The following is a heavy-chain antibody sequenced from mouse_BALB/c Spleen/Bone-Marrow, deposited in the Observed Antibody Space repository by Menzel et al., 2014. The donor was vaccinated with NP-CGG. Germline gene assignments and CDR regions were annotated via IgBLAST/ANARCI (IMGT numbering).Heavy chain of an antibody. CDR3: TSTTVVGMDY. CDR1: GFTFSNYW. V-gene: IGHV6-6*02. CDR2: IRLKSNNYAT. J-gene: IGHJ4*01. Sequence: EVQLVESGGGWVQPGGSMKLSCVASGFTFSNYWMNWVRRSPEKGLEWVAEIRLKSNNYATHYAESVKGRFTISRDDSKSSVYLQMNNLRAEDTGIYYCTSTTVVGMDYWGQGTSVTVSS. D-gene: IGHD1-1*01.